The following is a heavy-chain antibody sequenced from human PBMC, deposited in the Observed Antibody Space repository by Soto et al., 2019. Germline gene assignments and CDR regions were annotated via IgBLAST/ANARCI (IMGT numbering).Heavy chain of an antibody. CDR2: ISFDGRNK. V-gene: IGHV3-30*04. D-gene: IGHD6-6*01. CDR1: GFTFRNYA. J-gene: IGHJ6*02. Sequence: QVQLVESGGGVVQPGRSLRVSCAASGFTFRNYAIHWVRQAPGKGLEWVAVISFDGRNKYYADSVKGRFTISRDNSKNTLYMQMNSLRGEDTAVYYCARVGAIAARTEGDYYYGVDVWGQGTSVTVSS. CDR3: ARVGAIAARTEGDYYYGVDV.